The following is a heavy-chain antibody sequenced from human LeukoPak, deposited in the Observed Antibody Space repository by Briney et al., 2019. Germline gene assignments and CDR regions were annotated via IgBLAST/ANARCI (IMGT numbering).Heavy chain of an antibody. CDR3: AKGTVTIRSXYXYYMXV. V-gene: IGHV3-23*01. J-gene: IGHJ6*03. D-gene: IGHD4-17*01. Sequence: GGSLRLSCAASGFTFSSYAMSWVRQAPGKGLEWVSAISGSGGSTYYADSVKGRFTISRDNSKNTLYLQMNSLRAEDTAVYYCAKGTVTIRSXYXYYMXVWGKGTTVT. CDR2: ISGSGGST. CDR1: GFTFSSYA.